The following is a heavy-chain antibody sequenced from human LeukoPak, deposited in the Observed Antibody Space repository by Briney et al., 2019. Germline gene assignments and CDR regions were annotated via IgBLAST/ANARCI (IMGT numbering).Heavy chain of an antibody. D-gene: IGHD2-8*02. CDR2: IYYSGST. J-gene: IGHJ5*02. V-gene: IGHV4-31*03. CDR3: ARDWSKDGDSWWFHP. Sequence: SQTLSLTCTVSGGSISSGGYYWSWSRQHPGKGLEWIGYIYYSGSTYYNPSLKSRVTISVDTSKNQFSLKLSSVTAADTAVYYCARDWSKDGDSWWFHPWGQGTLVTVSS. CDR1: GGSISSGGYY.